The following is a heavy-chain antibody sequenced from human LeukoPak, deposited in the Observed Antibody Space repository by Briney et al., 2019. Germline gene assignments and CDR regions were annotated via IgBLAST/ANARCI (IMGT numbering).Heavy chain of an antibody. Sequence: GGSLRLSCAASGFTFSSYAMSWVRQAPGKGLAWVPRINSDGSSTSYADSVKGRFTISRDNAKNTLYLQMNSLRAEDTAVYYCARSAYYYDSSGYHDAFDIWGQGTMVTVSS. CDR1: GFTFSSYA. CDR3: ARSAYYYDSSGYHDAFDI. J-gene: IGHJ3*02. V-gene: IGHV3-74*01. D-gene: IGHD3-22*01. CDR2: INSDGSST.